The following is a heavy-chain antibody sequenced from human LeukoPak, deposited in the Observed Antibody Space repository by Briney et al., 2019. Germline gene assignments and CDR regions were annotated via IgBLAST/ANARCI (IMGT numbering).Heavy chain of an antibody. CDR1: GGSISSGDYY. Sequence: SQTLSLTCTVSGGSISSGDYYWTWIRQHPGKGLEWIGYIYYSGSTYYNPSLKSRVTISVDTSKNRLSLKLSSVTAADTAVYYCARGYSSSWYAYYFDYWGQGTLVTVSS. J-gene: IGHJ4*02. V-gene: IGHV4-31*03. CDR3: ARGYSSSWYAYYFDY. D-gene: IGHD6-13*01. CDR2: IYYSGST.